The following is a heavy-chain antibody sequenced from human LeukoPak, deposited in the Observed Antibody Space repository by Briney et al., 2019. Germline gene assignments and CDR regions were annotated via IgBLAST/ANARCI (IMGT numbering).Heavy chain of an antibody. Sequence: MSSETLSLTCTVSGGSISSYYWSWIRQPPGKGLEWIGYIYYSGSTNYNPSLKSRVTISVDTSKNQFSLKLSSVTAADTAVYYCARRTLMAGYDSSGYYAYFDYWGQGTLVTVSS. J-gene: IGHJ4*02. CDR3: ARRTLMAGYDSSGYYAYFDY. CDR2: IYYSGST. V-gene: IGHV4-59*01. CDR1: GGSISSYY. D-gene: IGHD3-22*01.